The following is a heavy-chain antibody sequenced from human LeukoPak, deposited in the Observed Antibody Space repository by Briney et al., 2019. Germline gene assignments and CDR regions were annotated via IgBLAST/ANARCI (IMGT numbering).Heavy chain of an antibody. CDR3: ARGRNGSGSYYTYYYYYYMDV. CDR1: GGSISSYY. J-gene: IGHJ6*03. Sequence: SSETLSLTCTVSGGSISSYYWSWIRQPPGKGLEWIGYIYYSGSTNYNPSLKSRVTISVGTSKNQFSLKLSSVTAADTAVYYCARGRNGSGSYYTYYYYYYMDVWGKGTTVTVSS. CDR2: IYYSGST. D-gene: IGHD3-10*01. V-gene: IGHV4-59*01.